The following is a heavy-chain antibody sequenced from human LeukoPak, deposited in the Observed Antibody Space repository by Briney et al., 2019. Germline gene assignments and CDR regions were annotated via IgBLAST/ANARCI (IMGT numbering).Heavy chain of an antibody. CDR2: IYPGDSDT. CDR1: GYSITNYW. J-gene: IGHJ3*02. Sequence: GESLKISCKGSGYSITNYWIGWGRHMPGEGLEWMGIIYPGDSDTSSSASFQGQVTISADKYISTDYLQWTSLKASDTAMYYCGAVAVDAFDIWGQGTMVTVSS. V-gene: IGHV5-51*01. CDR3: GAVAVDAFDI. D-gene: IGHD6-19*01.